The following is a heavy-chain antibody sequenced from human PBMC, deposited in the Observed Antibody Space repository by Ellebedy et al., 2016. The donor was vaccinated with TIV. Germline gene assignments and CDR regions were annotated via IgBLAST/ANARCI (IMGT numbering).Heavy chain of an antibody. CDR1: GFTFSSYF. V-gene: IGHV3-30-3*01. J-gene: IGHJ4*02. CDR3: ARKTGDLFGEFDY. CDR2: ISHDGGKE. Sequence: GESLKISXAASGFTFSSYFMHWVRQAPGKGLEWVAFISHDGGKEYFADFVKGRFTISRDDARQSVYLEMNSLRADDTAVYYCARKTGDLFGEFDYWGRGTLVTVSS. D-gene: IGHD3-10*02.